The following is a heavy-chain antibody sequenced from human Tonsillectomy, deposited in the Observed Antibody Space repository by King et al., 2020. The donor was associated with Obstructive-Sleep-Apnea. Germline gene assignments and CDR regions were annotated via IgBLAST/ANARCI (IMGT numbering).Heavy chain of an antibody. Sequence: VQLVESGGGLVQPGGSLRLSCAASGFTFRTSWMHWVRQAPGRGLVWVSRINSEGSSTIYAYFVKGRFTISRDNATNTLYLQMNSLRAEDTAVYYCARDRGGAGPTTTDYWGQGPLVTVSS. D-gene: IGHD1-26*01. CDR3: ARDRGGAGPTTTDY. CDR1: GFTFRTSW. J-gene: IGHJ4*02. V-gene: IGHV3-74*01. CDR2: INSEGSST.